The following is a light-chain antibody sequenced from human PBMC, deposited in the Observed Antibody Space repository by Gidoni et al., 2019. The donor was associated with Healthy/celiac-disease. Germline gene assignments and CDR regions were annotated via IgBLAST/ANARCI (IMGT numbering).Light chain of an antibody. CDR2: AAS. CDR1: QSISSY. V-gene: IGKV1-39*01. Sequence: DIQMTQSPSSLSASVGDRVTITCRASQSISSYLHWYQQKPGKAPKLLIYAASSLQSGVPSSFSGSGSGTDFTLTISSLQPEDFATYYCQQSYSVATFGGGTKVEIK. J-gene: IGKJ4*01. CDR3: QQSYSVAT.